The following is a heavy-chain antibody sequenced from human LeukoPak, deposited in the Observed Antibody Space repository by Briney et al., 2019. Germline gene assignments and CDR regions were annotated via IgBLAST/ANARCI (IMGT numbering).Heavy chain of an antibody. D-gene: IGHD3-10*01. CDR1: GYTFTSYY. V-gene: IGHV1-46*01. CDR3: ARDFYYGSGTSYYYYYMDV. CDR2: INPSGGST. J-gene: IGHJ6*03. Sequence: ASVKVSYKASGYTFTSYYMHWVRQAPGQGLEWMGIINPSGGSTSYAQKFQGRVTMTRDMSTSTVYMELSSLRSEDTAVYYCARDFYYGSGTSYYYYYMDVWGKGTTVTVSS.